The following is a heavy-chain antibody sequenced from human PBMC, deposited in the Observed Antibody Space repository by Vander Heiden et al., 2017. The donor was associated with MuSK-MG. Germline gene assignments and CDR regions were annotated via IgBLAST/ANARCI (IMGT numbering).Heavy chain of an antibody. CDR2: IDTNGVTI. CDR3: ALFRQTSVRFDC. CDR1: GLTFSSYA. D-gene: IGHD4-4*01. V-gene: IGHV3-23*01. J-gene: IGHJ4*01. Sequence: EVQRLESGGEWVQPGGSLRLSCAASGLTFSSYAMIWVRQGQDKWLRLVSVIDTNGVTISYSDSVKGRFTISRVISKKLLYLNLPSLPLEDTAVCGCALFRQTSVRFDCW.